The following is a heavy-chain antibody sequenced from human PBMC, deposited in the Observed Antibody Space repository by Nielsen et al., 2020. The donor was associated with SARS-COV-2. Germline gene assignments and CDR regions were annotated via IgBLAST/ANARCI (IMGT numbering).Heavy chain of an antibody. V-gene: IGHV3-53*01. CDR3: ARELYYDILTDSGGNDAFDI. CDR2: IYSGGST. D-gene: IGHD3-9*01. J-gene: IGHJ3*02. Sequence: GGSLRLSCAASGFTVSSNYMSWVRQAPGKGLEWVSVIYSGGSTYYADSVKGRFTISRDNSKNTLYLQMNSLRAEDTAVYYCARELYYDILTDSGGNDAFDIWGQGTMVTVS. CDR1: GFTVSSNY.